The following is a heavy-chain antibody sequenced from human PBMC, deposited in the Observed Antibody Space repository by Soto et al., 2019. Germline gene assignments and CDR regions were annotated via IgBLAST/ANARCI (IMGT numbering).Heavy chain of an antibody. Sequence: QVQLQESGPGLVKPSETLSLTCTVSGGSVSSGNFYWNWIRQPPGKPLEWIGYIYYNGNTNYDPSLKGRVTIPMDTSKNQFSLKLNSVTAADTAVYYCARRTVITGLNDYWGQGTLVTVSS. J-gene: IGHJ4*02. CDR2: IYYNGNT. CDR1: GGSVSSGNFY. V-gene: IGHV4-61*01. CDR3: ARRTVITGLNDY. D-gene: IGHD3-22*01.